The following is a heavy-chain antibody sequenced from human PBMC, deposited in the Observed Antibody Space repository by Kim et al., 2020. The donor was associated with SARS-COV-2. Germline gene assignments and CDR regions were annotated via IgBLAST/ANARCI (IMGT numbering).Heavy chain of an antibody. V-gene: IGHV6-1*01. CDR3: ARDAPVGSHFDY. D-gene: IGHD1-26*01. J-gene: IGHJ4*02. Sequence: YAEPVKGPRNISPDTSKNQFSLQLNSVTPEATAVYYCARDAPVGSHFDYWGQGTLVTVSS.